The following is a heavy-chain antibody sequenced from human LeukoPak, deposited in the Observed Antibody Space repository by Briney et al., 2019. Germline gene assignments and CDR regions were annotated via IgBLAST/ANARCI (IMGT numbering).Heavy chain of an antibody. CDR2: IYTSGST. CDR1: GGSISSGSYY. Sequence: SETLSLTCTVSGGSISSGSYYWSWIRQPAGKGLEWIGRIYTSGSTNYNPSLKSRVTISVDTSKNQFSLNLSSVTAADTAVYYCARTPTFSCSYMDVWGKGTTVTISS. D-gene: IGHD3-3*02. V-gene: IGHV4-61*02. CDR3: ARTPTFSCSYMDV. J-gene: IGHJ6*03.